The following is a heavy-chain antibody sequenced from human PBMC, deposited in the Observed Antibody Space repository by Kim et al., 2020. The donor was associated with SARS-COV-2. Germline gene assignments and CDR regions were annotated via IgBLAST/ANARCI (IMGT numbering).Heavy chain of an antibody. V-gene: IGHV1-46*01. J-gene: IGHJ4*02. CDR2: INPSGGST. CDR3: ARDIDPYNWNDGFFDY. D-gene: IGHD1-1*01. Sequence: ASVKVSCKASGYTFTSYYMHWVRQAPGQGLEWMGIINPSGGSTSYAQKFQGRVTMTRDTSTSTVYMELSSLRSEDTAVYYCARDIDPYNWNDGFFDYWGQGTLVTVSS. CDR1: GYTFTSYY.